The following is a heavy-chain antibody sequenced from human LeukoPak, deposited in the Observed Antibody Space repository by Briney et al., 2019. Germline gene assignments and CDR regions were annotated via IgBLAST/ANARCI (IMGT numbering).Heavy chain of an antibody. Sequence: LXLSXAASXFTFXSXXMSWVRQAPGKXLEXXXAXXGDGGSTYYADSVKGRSTISRDNAKNSLYLQMNSLRAEDTAVYYCARDLSLYCSGGSCYSLNYWGQGTLVTVSS. CDR1: XFTFXSXX. CDR3: ARDLSLYCSGGSCYSLNY. CDR2: XXGDGGST. V-gene: IGHV3-23*01. J-gene: IGHJ4*02. D-gene: IGHD2-15*01.